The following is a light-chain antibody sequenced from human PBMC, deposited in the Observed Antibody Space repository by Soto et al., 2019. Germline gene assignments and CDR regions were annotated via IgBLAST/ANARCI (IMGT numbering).Light chain of an antibody. CDR1: SRDIGGHHF. J-gene: IGLJ2*01. CDR2: GVN. CDR3: SAYTGSYTFGL. Sequence: QSALTQPASVSGSPGQSITISCTGTSRDIGGHHFVSWYQHHPGKAPKLLIYGVNDRPSAVSIRFSGSKAGNTASLTISRLQAEDEAYYYCSAYTGSYTFGLFGGGTKVTVL. V-gene: IGLV2-14*01.